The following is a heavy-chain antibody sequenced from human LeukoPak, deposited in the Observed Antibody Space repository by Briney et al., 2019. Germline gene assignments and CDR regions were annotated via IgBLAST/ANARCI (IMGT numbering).Heavy chain of an antibody. CDR2: MNPNSGNT. CDR3: ARVFGKWDYGDYTLDY. Sequence: ASVKVSCKASGYTFTSYDINWVRQATGQGLEWMGWMNPNSGNTGYAQKFQGRVTMTRNTSISTAYMELSSLRSEDTAVYYCARVFGKWDYGDYTLDYWGQGTLVTVSS. J-gene: IGHJ4*02. V-gene: IGHV1-8*01. CDR1: GYTFTSYD. D-gene: IGHD4-17*01.